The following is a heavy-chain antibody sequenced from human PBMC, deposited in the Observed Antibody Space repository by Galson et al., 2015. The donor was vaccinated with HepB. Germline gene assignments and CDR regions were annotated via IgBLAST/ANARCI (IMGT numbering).Heavy chain of an antibody. CDR1: GFTFDDYG. CDR3: ARVGDTSGSPSFDV. Sequence: SLRLSCAASGFTFDDYGMSWVRQAPGKGLEWVAGINWNGGSTGYADSVQGRFTISRDNAKNALYLQMNRLRAEDTDMYYCARVGDTSGSPSFDVWGHGTMVTVSS. D-gene: IGHD3-22*01. J-gene: IGHJ3*01. CDR2: INWNGGST. V-gene: IGHV3-20*04.